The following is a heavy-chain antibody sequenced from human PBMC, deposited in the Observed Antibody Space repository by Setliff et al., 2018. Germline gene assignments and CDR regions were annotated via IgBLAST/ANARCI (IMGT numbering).Heavy chain of an antibody. CDR2: INPNSGDT. CDR1: GGTFRTDG. Sequence: GASVKVSCKASGGTFRTDGFNWVRQAPGQGLEWVGWINPNSGDTVYAQKLQGRVTLTRYTSISTAYMELRGLSSDDTAMYYCLVWLAESASDFWGQGTPVTVSS. CDR3: LVWLAESASDF. J-gene: IGHJ4*02. V-gene: IGHV1-8*01. D-gene: IGHD3-10*01.